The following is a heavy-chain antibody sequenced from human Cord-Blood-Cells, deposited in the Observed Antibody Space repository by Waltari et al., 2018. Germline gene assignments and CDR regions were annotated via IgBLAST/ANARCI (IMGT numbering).Heavy chain of an antibody. CDR3: ARRRQLVGLFAY. CDR2: IYYRGST. D-gene: IGHD6-6*01. V-gene: IGHV4-39*01. J-gene: IGHJ4*02. Sequence: QLQLQESGPGLVKPSETLSLTCTVSGGSISSSSYYWGWIRQPPGKGLEWIGSIYYRGSTYYNPSLKSRVTISVDTSKNQFSLKLSSVTAADTAVYYCARRRQLVGLFAYWGQGTLVTVSS. CDR1: GGSISSSSYY.